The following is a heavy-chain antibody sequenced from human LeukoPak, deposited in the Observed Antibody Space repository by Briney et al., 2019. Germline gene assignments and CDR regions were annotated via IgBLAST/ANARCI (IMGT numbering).Heavy chain of an antibody. V-gene: IGHV1-46*01. D-gene: IGHD2/OR15-2a*01. CDR3: ARGANTWYFDL. Sequence: ASVKVSCKASGYTCTSYYIYWVRQAPGQGLEWMGIINPSGGSTTYTQKFQGRVTMTRDTSTSTVYMELSSLRYEDAAVYYCARGANTWYFDLWGRGTLVTVSS. CDR2: INPSGGST. CDR1: GYTCTSYY. J-gene: IGHJ2*01.